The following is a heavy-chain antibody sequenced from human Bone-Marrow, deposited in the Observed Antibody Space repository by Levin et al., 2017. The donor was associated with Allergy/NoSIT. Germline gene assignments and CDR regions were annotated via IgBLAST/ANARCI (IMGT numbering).Heavy chain of an antibody. D-gene: IGHD4-17*01. CDR3: VVPRAVTTVLDFDL. Sequence: GESLKISCAASGFTVSSSYMSWVRQAPGKGLEWVSVLYSGGSAYYADSVKGRFTISRDNSKNTLYLQMNSLRAEDTAVYYCVVPRAVTTVLDFDLWGRGTLVTVSS. J-gene: IGHJ2*01. CDR2: LYSGGSA. CDR1: GFTVSSSY. V-gene: IGHV3-53*01.